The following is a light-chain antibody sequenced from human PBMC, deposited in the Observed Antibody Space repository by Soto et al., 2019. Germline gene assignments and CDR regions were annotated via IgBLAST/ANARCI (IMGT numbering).Light chain of an antibody. CDR3: QQCYSTPRT. CDR1: QSISSN. Sequence: DIEMTQSPASLSASVGDRVTITCRASQSISSNLNSCQQKPGTAPNLLIYVASSVHSGIPSRFTGSGSGTDFTLTISSLQPEDFAMYYCQQCYSTPRTFGQGTKVEIK. J-gene: IGKJ1*01. CDR2: VAS. V-gene: IGKV1-39*01.